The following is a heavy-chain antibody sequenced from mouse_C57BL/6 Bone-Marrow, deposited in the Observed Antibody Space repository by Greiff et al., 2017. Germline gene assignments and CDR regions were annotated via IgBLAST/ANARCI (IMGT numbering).Heavy chain of an antibody. V-gene: IGHV1-69*01. D-gene: IGHD3-2*02. J-gene: IGHJ2*01. CDR3: ARGGAQATDY. CDR2: IDPSDSYT. CDR1: GYTFTSYW. Sequence: VKLQQPGAELVMPGASVKLSCKASGYTFTSYWMHWVKQRPGQGLEWIGEIDPSDSYTNYNQKFKGKSTLTVDKSSSTAYMQLSSLTSEDSAVYYWARGGAQATDYWGQGTTLTVSS.